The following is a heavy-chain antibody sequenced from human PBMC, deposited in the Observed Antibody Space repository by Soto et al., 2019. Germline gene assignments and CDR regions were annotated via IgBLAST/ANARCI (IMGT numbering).Heavy chain of an antibody. CDR3: AREVVYYGSGSYLNYYYYGMDV. D-gene: IGHD3-10*01. CDR1: GFTFSSYW. V-gene: IGHV3-7*05. Sequence: GGSLRLSCAASGFTFSSYWMSWVRQAPGKGREWVANIKQDGSEKYYVDSVKGRFPISRDNAKNSLYLQMNSLRAEDTAVYYCAREVVYYGSGSYLNYYYYGMDVWGQGTTVTVSS. CDR2: IKQDGSEK. J-gene: IGHJ6*02.